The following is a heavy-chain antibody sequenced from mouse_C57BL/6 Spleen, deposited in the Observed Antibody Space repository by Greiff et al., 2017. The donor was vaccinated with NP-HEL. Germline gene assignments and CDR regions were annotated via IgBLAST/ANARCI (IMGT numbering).Heavy chain of an antibody. J-gene: IGHJ2*01. CDR2: IYPGDGDT. V-gene: IGHV1-82*01. CDR1: GYAFSSSW. CDR3: ARGGLYYDYDGLDY. Sequence: QVQLQQSGPELVKPGASVKISCKASGYAFSSSWMNWVKQRPGKGLEWIGRIYPGDGDTNYNGKFKGKATLTADKSSSTAYMQLSSLTSEDSAVYFCARGGLYYDYDGLDYWGQGTTLTVSS. D-gene: IGHD2-4*01.